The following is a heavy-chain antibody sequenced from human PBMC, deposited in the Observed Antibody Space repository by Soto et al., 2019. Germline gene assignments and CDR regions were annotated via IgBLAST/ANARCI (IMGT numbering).Heavy chain of an antibody. D-gene: IGHD6-19*01. CDR3: GRHGSVWDY. Sequence: QVQLVQSGAEEKKPGASVKVSCKASGYTFISYAMHWVRQAPGQRLEWMGWINAGNGNTKNSQKFQGRVTITRDTSASTAYMELSSLRSEDTAVYYCGRHGSVWDYWGQGTLVTVSS. CDR1: GYTFISYA. V-gene: IGHV1-3*05. CDR2: INAGNGNT. J-gene: IGHJ4*02.